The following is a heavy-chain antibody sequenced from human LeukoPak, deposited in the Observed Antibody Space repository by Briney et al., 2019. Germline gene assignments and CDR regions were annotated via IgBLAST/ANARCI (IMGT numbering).Heavy chain of an antibody. J-gene: IGHJ3*02. CDR3: ARDRDYDFWSGSRDAFDI. D-gene: IGHD3-3*01. CDR2: IYYSGST. CDR1: GGSISSYY. V-gene: IGHV4-59*01. Sequence: PSETLSLTCTVSGGSISSYYWSWIRQPPGKGLEWIGYIYYSGSTNYNPSLKSRVTISVDTSKNQFSLKLSSVTAADPAVYYCARDRDYDFWSGSRDAFDIWGQGTMVTVSS.